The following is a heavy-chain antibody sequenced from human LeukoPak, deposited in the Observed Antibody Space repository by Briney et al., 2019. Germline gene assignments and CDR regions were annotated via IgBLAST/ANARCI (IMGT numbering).Heavy chain of an antibody. CDR3: ARDPLYSSSRTRGNFFDY. D-gene: IGHD6-13*01. J-gene: IGHJ4*02. CDR2: ISSSSSTI. Sequence: GGSLRLSCAASGFTFSSYSMNWVRQAPGKGLEWVSYISSSSSTIYYADSVKGRFTISRDNAKNSLYLQMNSLRAEDTAVYYCARDPLYSSSRTRGNFFDYWGQGTLVTVSS. CDR1: GFTFSSYS. V-gene: IGHV3-48*04.